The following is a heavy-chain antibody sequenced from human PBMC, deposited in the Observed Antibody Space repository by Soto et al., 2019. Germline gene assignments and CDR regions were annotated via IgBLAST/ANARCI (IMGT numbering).Heavy chain of an antibody. J-gene: IGHJ4*02. CDR2: ISWNSGSI. Sequence: GGSLRLSCAASGFTFDDYAMHWVRQAPGKGLEWFSGISWNSGSIGYADSVEGRFTISRDNAKNSLYLQMNSLRAEDTALYYCAKDPMSGYSYGFRGAKGFDYWGQGTLVTVSS. D-gene: IGHD5-18*01. CDR1: GFTFDDYA. CDR3: AKDPMSGYSYGFRGAKGFDY. V-gene: IGHV3-9*01.